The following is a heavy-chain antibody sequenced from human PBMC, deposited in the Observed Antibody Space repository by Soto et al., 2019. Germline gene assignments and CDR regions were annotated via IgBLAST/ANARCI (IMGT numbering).Heavy chain of an antibody. CDR1: GGSISSNSYY. D-gene: IGHD1-1*01. Sequence: PSETLSITCTVSGGSISSNSYYCRWIRQPPGKGLEWIGSIYYSGSTYYNPSLKSRVTISVDTSKNQFSLKLSSVTASDSAVYYGARHVTVHDGCDIWGQGTMVTDSS. CDR3: ARHVTVHDGCDI. V-gene: IGHV4-39*01. CDR2: IYYSGST. J-gene: IGHJ3*02.